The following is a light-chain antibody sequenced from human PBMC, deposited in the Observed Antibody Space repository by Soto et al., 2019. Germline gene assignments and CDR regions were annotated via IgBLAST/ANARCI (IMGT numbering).Light chain of an antibody. J-gene: IGKJ1*01. Sequence: EIVMTQSPATLSVSPGERATLSCRASQSVSSNFAWYQQKPGQAPRLLIYDASTRATGIPARFSGSGSGTEFTFTISSLQSEDFAVYYCQQYNNWPPWTFGQGTKVEIK. CDR1: QSVSSN. CDR2: DAS. V-gene: IGKV3-15*01. CDR3: QQYNNWPPWT.